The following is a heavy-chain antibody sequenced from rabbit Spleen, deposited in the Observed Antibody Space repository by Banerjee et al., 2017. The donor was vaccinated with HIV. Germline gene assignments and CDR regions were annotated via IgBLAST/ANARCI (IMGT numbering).Heavy chain of an antibody. CDR1: GFSFSSSYY. D-gene: IGHD2-1*01. CDR2: IYGDSSGST. CDR3: ARGSATMTMVITGYYLNL. V-gene: IGHV1S40*01. J-gene: IGHJ4*01. Sequence: QSLEESGGDLVKPGASLTLTCKASGFSFSSSYYMCWVRQAPGKGLECIACIYGDSSGSTWYASWAKGRFTISKTSSTTVTLQMTSVTAADTATYFCARGSATMTMVITGYYLNLWGPGTLVTVS.